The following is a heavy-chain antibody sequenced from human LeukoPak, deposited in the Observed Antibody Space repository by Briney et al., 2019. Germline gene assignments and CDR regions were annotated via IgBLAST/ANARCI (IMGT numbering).Heavy chain of an antibody. Sequence: GGSLRLSCTASGFTFGDYAMSWVRQAPGKGLEWVGFIRSKAYGGTAEYAASVKGRFTISRDDSKSIAYLQMNSLKTEDTAVYYCTRTYDSSGYSIVGYFDYWGQGTLVTVSS. CDR3: TRTYDSSGYSIVGYFDY. J-gene: IGHJ4*02. D-gene: IGHD3-22*01. CDR2: IRSKAYGGTA. V-gene: IGHV3-49*04. CDR1: GFTFGDYA.